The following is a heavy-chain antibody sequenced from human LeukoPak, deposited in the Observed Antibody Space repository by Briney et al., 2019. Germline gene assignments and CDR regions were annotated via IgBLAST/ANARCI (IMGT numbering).Heavy chain of an antibody. V-gene: IGHV4-31*03. D-gene: IGHD3-22*01. Sequence: SETLSLTCTVSGGSISSGGYSWSWIRQHPGKGLEWIGYIYYSGSTYYNPSLKSRVTTSVDTSKNQFSLKLSSVTAADTAVYYCARADYYDSSGFDYWGQGTLVTVSS. CDR1: GGSISSGGYS. J-gene: IGHJ4*02. CDR2: IYYSGST. CDR3: ARADYYDSSGFDY.